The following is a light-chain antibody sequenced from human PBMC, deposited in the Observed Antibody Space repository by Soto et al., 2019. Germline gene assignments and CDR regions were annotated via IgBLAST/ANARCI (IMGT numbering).Light chain of an antibody. CDR3: VAWDDSLSGRV. Sequence: QSVLTQPPSASGTPGQRVTISCSGSNSNVGSSYVYWYQQVPGTAPKLLIYRNNQRPSGVPDRFSGSKSGTSASLAISGLRSEDEADYYCVAWDDSLSGRVFGGGTKLTVL. CDR1: NSNVGSSY. J-gene: IGLJ3*02. V-gene: IGLV1-47*01. CDR2: RNN.